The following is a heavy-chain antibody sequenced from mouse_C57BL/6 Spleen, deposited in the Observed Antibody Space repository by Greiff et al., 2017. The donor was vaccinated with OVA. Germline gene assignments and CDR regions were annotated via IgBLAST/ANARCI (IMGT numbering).Heavy chain of an antibody. V-gene: IGHV5-6*01. CDR3: ARDYGSSLDYFDY. CDR2: ISSGGSYT. J-gene: IGHJ2*01. Sequence: EVHLVESGGDLVKPGGSLKLSCAASGFTFSSYGMSWVRQTPDKRLEWVATISSGGSYTYYPDSVKGRFTISRDNAKNTLYLQMSSLKSEDTAMYYCARDYGSSLDYFDYWGQGTTLTVSS. CDR1: GFTFSSYG. D-gene: IGHD1-1*01.